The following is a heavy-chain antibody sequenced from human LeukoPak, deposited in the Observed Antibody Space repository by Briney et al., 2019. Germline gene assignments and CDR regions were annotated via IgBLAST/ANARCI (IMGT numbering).Heavy chain of an antibody. Sequence: SVKVSCKASGGTFSSYAISWVRQAPGQGLEWMGGIIPIFGTANYAQKFQDRVTITADESTSTAYMELSSLRSEDTDVYYCARDPASGDSYNGFAPWGQEPWSPSPQ. CDR2: IIPIFGTA. D-gene: IGHD4-17*01. CDR3: ARDPASGDSYNGFAP. V-gene: IGHV1-69*13. J-gene: IGHJ5*02. CDR1: GGTFSSYA.